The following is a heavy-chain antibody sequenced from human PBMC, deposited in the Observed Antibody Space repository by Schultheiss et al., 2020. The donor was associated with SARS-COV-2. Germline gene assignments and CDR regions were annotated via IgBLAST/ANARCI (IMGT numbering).Heavy chain of an antibody. V-gene: IGHV1-3*02. CDR1: GYTFTSYA. Sequence: GESLKISCKASGYTFTSYAMHWVRQAPGQRLEWMGWSNAGNGNIKYSQEFQGRVTITRDTSASTAYMELSSLRSEDTAVYYCARDGALGGMDVWGQGTTVTVSS. CDR2: SNAGNGNI. CDR3: ARDGALGGMDV. J-gene: IGHJ6*02. D-gene: IGHD3-16*01.